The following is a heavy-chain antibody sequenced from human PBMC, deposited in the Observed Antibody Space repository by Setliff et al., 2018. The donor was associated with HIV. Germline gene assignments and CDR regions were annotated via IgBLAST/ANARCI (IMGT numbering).Heavy chain of an antibody. CDR1: GGSISTYF. V-gene: IGHV4-4*08. CDR3: ARGSFIGDYYYFDY. CDR2: IYTSGST. D-gene: IGHD3-10*01. Sequence: LSLTCTVSGGSISTYFWTWIRQPPGKGLEWIGYIYTSGSTNYNPSLKSRVTISVDTSKNQFSLKLSSVTAADTAVYYCARGSFIGDYYYFDYWGQGTLVTVSS. J-gene: IGHJ4*02.